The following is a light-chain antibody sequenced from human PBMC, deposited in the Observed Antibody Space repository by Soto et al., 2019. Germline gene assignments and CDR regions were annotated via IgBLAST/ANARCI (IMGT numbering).Light chain of an antibody. CDR2: DVS. V-gene: IGLV2-14*01. CDR3: NSYTSSSTYV. Sequence: QSALTQPASVSGSPGQSIAISCTGTSSDVGGYNYVSWYQQHPGKAPKLMLYDVSNRPSGVSSRFSGSKSGNTASLTISGLQAEDEADYYCNSYTSSSTYVFGPGTKVTVL. J-gene: IGLJ1*01. CDR1: SSDVGGYNY.